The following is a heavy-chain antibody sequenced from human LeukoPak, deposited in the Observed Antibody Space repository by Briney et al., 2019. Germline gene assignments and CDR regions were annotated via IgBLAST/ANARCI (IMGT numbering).Heavy chain of an antibody. D-gene: IGHD2-2*01. CDR3: ARAVSSRTNWYFDL. CDR2: IHYSGST. J-gene: IGHJ2*01. V-gene: IGHV4-59*01. CDR1: GGSISSYY. Sequence: SETLSLTCTASGGSISSYYWSWIRQPPGKGLEWIGYIHYSGSTNYNPSLKSRVTISVDTSKNQFSLKLSSVTAADTAVYYCARAVSSRTNWYFDLWGRGTLVTVSS.